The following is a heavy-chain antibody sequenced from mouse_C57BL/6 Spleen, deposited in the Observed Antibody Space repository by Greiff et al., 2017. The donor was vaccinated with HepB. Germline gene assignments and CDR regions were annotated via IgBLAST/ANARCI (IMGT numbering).Heavy chain of an antibody. Sequence: QSGAELVRPGASVKMSCKASGYTFTSYNMHWVKQTPRQGLEWIGAIYPGNGDTSYNQKFKGKATLTVDKSSSTAYMQLSSLTSEDSAVYFCAKMDSNWDYFDYWGQGTTLTVSS. J-gene: IGHJ2*01. D-gene: IGHD4-1*01. V-gene: IGHV1-12*01. CDR2: IYPGNGDT. CDR3: AKMDSNWDYFDY. CDR1: GYTFTSYN.